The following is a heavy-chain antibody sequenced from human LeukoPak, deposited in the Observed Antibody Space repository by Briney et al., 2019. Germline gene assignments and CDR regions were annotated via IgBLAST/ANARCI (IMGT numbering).Heavy chain of an antibody. Sequence: GGSLRLSCAASGFTFNTYGIHWVRQAPGKGLEWVAIISSDGTNKYYADSVKGRFTISRDNSKNTLYLQMNSLRGEDTAVYYCAKDVTTYFGYWGQGTLVTVSS. J-gene: IGHJ4*02. CDR1: GFTFNTYG. D-gene: IGHD3-22*01. V-gene: IGHV3-30*18. CDR2: ISSDGTNK. CDR3: AKDVTTYFGY.